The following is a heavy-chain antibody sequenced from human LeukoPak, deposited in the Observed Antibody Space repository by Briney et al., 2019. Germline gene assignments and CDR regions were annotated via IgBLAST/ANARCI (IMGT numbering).Heavy chain of an antibody. Sequence: HGRSLRLSCAASGFTFDDYAMHWVRQAPGKGLEWVSGISWNSGSIGYADSVKGRFTISRDNAKNSLYLQMNSLRAEDTALYYCAKDGPRRGAAVSHVLSWYFDLWGRGTLVTVSS. J-gene: IGHJ2*01. D-gene: IGHD6-13*01. CDR1: GFTFDDYA. CDR2: ISWNSGSI. V-gene: IGHV3-9*01. CDR3: AKDGPRRGAAVSHVLSWYFDL.